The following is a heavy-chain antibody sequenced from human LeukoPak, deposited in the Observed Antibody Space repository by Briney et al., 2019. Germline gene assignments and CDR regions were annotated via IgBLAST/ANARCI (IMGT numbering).Heavy chain of an antibody. D-gene: IGHD6-13*01. V-gene: IGHV3-53*01. J-gene: IGHJ4*02. CDR1: GFTVTSNY. CDR3: ARGHADYSGSWYGRFDY. Sequence: GGSLRLSCAASGFTVTSNYMNWVRQAPGKGLEWVSVTYSGGGTYYADSVKGRFTISSDNSKNTLYLQMNNLRAEDTAGYYCARGHADYSGSWYGRFDYWGQGTLVTVSS. CDR2: TYSGGGT.